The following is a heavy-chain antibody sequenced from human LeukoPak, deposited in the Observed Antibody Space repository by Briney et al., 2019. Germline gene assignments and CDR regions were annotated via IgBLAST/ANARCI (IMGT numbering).Heavy chain of an antibody. CDR1: GGSISRHY. J-gene: IGHJ6*02. Sequence: SETLSLTCTVSGGSISRHYWSWVRQPPGKGLEWIGYIYHSGSTNYNPSLKSRVTISVDTSKNQFSLKVSSVTAADTAVYYCARDPSYSSSSYYYYYGMDVWGQGTTVTVSS. CDR3: ARDPSYSSSSYYYYYGMDV. V-gene: IGHV4-59*11. D-gene: IGHD6-13*01. CDR2: IYHSGST.